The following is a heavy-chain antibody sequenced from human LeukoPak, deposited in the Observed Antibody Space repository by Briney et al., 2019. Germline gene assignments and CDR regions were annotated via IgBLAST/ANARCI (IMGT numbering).Heavy chain of an antibody. CDR1: GYTITNNY. Sequence: ASVKVSCKASGYTITNNYMHWVRQAPGQGLEWMGVINPSGTGTSYAQKFQGRITMSRDTSTSTVYMELSSLRSEDTAFYYCATDHSMANTAWWFDPWGQRTLVTVSS. V-gene: IGHV1-46*01. D-gene: IGHD5-24*01. CDR3: ATDHSMANTAWWFDP. J-gene: IGHJ5*02. CDR2: INPSGTGT.